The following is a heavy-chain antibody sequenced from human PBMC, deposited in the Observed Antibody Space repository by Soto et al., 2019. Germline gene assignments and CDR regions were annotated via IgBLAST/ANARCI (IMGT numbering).Heavy chain of an antibody. J-gene: IGHJ6*02. Sequence: ASVKGSCKASGYTFTSYGISWVRQAPGQGLELMGWISAYNGNTNYAQKLQGRVTMTTDTSTSTAYMELRSLRSDDTAVYYCARDRWGFGVVQQYYYYYGMDVWGQGTTVTVSS. CDR2: ISAYNGNT. D-gene: IGHD3-3*01. CDR1: GYTFTSYG. V-gene: IGHV1-18*01. CDR3: ARDRWGFGVVQQYYYYYGMDV.